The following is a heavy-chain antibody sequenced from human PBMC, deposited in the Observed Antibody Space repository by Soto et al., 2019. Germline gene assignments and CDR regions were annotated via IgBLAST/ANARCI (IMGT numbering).Heavy chain of an antibody. D-gene: IGHD3-10*01. Sequence: SETLSLTCTITVFSIPSYYCSWIAQPPGMGLEWIGYIYYSGSTNYNPSLKSRVTISVDTSKNQFSLKLSSVTAADTAVYYCARQGITMVRGVILLGAFDIWGQGTMVT. CDR2: IYYSGST. CDR3: ARQGITMVRGVILLGAFDI. J-gene: IGHJ3*02. CDR1: VFSIPSYY. V-gene: IGHV4-59*08.